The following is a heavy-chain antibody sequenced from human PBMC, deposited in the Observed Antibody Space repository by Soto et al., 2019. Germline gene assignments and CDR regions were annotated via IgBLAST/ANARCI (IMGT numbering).Heavy chain of an antibody. J-gene: IGHJ6*02. CDR3: ARVQHYYGSGSYYDYFYSGMDV. D-gene: IGHD3-10*01. CDR1: GYTFTSYG. Sequence: ASVKVSCKASGYTFTSYGISWVRQAPGQGLEWMGWISAYNGNTNYAQKLQGRVTMTTDTSTSTAYMELRSLRSDDTAVYYCARVQHYYGSGSYYDYFYSGMDVWGQGTAVTVSS. CDR2: ISAYNGNT. V-gene: IGHV1-18*01.